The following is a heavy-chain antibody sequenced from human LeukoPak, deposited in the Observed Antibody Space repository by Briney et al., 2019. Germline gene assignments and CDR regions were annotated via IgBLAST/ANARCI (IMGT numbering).Heavy chain of an antibody. Sequence: GGSLRLSCAASGFTFSSYSMNWVRQAPGKGLEWVSSISSSSSYIYYADSVKGRFTISRDNAKNSLYLQMNSLRAEDTAVYYCAKSGSSSWFLDYWGQGTLVTVSS. D-gene: IGHD6-13*01. CDR1: GFTFSSYS. V-gene: IGHV3-21*04. J-gene: IGHJ4*02. CDR3: AKSGSSSWFLDY. CDR2: ISSSSSYI.